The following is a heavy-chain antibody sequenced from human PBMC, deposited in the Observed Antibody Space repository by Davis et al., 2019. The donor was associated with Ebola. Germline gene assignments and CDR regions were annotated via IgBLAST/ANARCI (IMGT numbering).Heavy chain of an antibody. V-gene: IGHV4-59*01. CDR1: GGSISSYY. CDR3: ARYTSIREQQLVLYNWVDP. D-gene: IGHD6-13*01. Sequence: SETLSLTCTVSGGSISSYYWSWIRQPPGKGLEWIGYIYYSGSTNYNPSLKSRVTISVETSKNQFSLTLSSVTAADTAVYYCARYTSIREQQLVLYNWVDPWGQGTLVTVSS. J-gene: IGHJ5*02. CDR2: IYYSGST.